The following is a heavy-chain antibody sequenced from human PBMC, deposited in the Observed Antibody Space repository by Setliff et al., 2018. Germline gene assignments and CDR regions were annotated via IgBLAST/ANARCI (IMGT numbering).Heavy chain of an antibody. V-gene: IGHV3-74*01. CDR3: ARGGCSATSCLDY. CDR2: IDSDSRSI. J-gene: IGHJ4*02. CDR1: GFIFSNYW. D-gene: IGHD2-2*01. Sequence: PGGSLRLSCEASGFIFSNYWMHWVRQVPGEGPVWVSRIDSDSRSISYADSVKGRFSISRDNRKNTLYLQMNSLEAEDTAVYYCARGGCSATSCLDYWGQGILVTVSS.